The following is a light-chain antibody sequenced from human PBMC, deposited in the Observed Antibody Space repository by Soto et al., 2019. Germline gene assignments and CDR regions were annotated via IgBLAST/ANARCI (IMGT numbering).Light chain of an antibody. J-gene: IGLJ2*01. CDR3: SSYATSSTLV. Sequence: QSALTQPASVSGSPGQSITISCTGTSSDVGGYNYVSWYQQYPGKAPKLMIYDVSHRPSGVSNRFSGSKSGNTASLTISGLQAEDEAVYYCSSYATSSTLVFGGGTKLTVL. CDR1: SSDVGGYNY. CDR2: DVS. V-gene: IGLV2-14*01.